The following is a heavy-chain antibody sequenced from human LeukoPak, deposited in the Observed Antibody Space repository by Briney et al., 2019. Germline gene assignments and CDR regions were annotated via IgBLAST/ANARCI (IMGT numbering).Heavy chain of an antibody. D-gene: IGHD3-10*01. CDR2: ISYDGSNK. V-gene: IGHV3-30-3*01. Sequence: GRSLRLSSAASGFTFSSYAMHWVRQAPGKGLEWVAVISYDGSNKYYADSVKGRFTISRDNSKNTLYLQMNSLRAEDTAVYYCARDTLYGNYFDYWGQGTLVTVSS. CDR1: GFTFSSYA. J-gene: IGHJ4*02. CDR3: ARDTLYGNYFDY.